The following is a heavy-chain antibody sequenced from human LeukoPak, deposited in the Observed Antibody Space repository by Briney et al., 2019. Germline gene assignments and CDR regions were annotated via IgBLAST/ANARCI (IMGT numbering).Heavy chain of an antibody. J-gene: IGHJ4*02. CDR3: AHNFITGTSLG. Sequence: GGSLRLSCAASGVTFTRYGMSWVRQAPGKGLEWVSTITTSGGTTYYADSVKGRFTISRDNSKNTLYLQMNSLRAEDTTVYYCAHNFITGTSLGWGQGTLVTVSS. V-gene: IGHV3-23*01. CDR2: ITTSGGTT. D-gene: IGHD1-7*01. CDR1: GVTFTRYG.